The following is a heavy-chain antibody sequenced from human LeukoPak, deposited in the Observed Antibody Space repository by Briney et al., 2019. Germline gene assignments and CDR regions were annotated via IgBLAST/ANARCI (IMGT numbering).Heavy chain of an antibody. CDR1: GYTFTGYY. CDR3: ARAGGILTGYQKNYYYGMDV. Sequence: GASVKVSCKASGYTFTGYYMHWVRQAPGQGLEWMGWINPNSGGTNYAQKFQGWVTMTRDTSISTAYMELSRLRSDDTAVYYCARAGGILTGYQKNYYYGMDVWGQGTTVTVSS. J-gene: IGHJ6*02. V-gene: IGHV1-2*04. D-gene: IGHD3-9*01. CDR2: INPNSGGT.